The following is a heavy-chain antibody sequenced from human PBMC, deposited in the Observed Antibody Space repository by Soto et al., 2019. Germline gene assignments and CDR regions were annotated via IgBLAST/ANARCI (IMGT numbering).Heavy chain of an antibody. CDR1: GFTFSSYG. CDR2: ISYDGSNK. J-gene: IGHJ4*02. Sequence: GGSLRLSCAASGFTFSSYGMHWVRQAPGKGLEWVAVISYDGSNKYYADSVKGRFTISRDNSKNTLYLQMNSLRAEDTAVYYCAKDGGQQLAHFDYWGQGTLVTVSS. CDR3: AKDGGQQLAHFDY. V-gene: IGHV3-30*18. D-gene: IGHD6-13*01.